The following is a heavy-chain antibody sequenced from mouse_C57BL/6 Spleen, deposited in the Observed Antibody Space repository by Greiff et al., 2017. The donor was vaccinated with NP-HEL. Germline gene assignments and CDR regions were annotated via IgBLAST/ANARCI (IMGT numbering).Heavy chain of an antibody. Sequence: LQESGPELVKPGASVKISCKASGYAFSSSWMNWVKQRPGKGLEWIGRIYPGDGDTNYNGKFKGKATLTADKSSSTAYMQHSSLTSEDSAVYFCAKTTPSYGNYAMDYWGQGTSVTVSS. V-gene: IGHV1-82*01. CDR1: GYAFSSSW. D-gene: IGHD2-1*01. CDR2: IYPGDGDT. CDR3: AKTTPSYGNYAMDY. J-gene: IGHJ4*01.